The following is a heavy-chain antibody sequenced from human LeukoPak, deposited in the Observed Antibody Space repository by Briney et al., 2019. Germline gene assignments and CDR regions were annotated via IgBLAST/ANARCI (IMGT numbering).Heavy chain of an antibody. V-gene: IGHV5-51*01. CDR1: GYRFGGYW. CDR3: GRLKWLSDDRYFQH. J-gene: IGHJ1*01. CDR2: IYPGDSDT. D-gene: IGHD6-19*01. Sequence: GESLKISCKGSGYRFGGYWIVWARQLPGKGLEWMGIIYPGDSDTRYSPSFQGQATLSADNSISTAFLQWSALKPSDPRFLYCGRLKWLSDDRYFQHWGQGTLVTVSS.